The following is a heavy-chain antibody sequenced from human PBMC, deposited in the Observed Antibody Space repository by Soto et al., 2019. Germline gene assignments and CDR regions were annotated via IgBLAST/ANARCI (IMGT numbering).Heavy chain of an antibody. J-gene: IGHJ6*02. CDR1: GFTFSSYG. CDR2: IWYDGSNK. CDR3: ARARSGYWSVGMDV. D-gene: IGHD3-3*01. Sequence: QVQLVESGGGVVQPGRSLRLSCAASGFTFSSYGMHWVRQAPGKGLEWVAVIWYDGSNKYYADSVKGRFTISRDNSKNTLYLQMNSLRAEDTAVYYCARARSGYWSVGMDVWGQGTTVTVSS. V-gene: IGHV3-33*01.